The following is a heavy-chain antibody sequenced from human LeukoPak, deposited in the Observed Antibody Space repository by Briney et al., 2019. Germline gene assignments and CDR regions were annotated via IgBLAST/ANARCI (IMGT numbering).Heavy chain of an antibody. CDR1: GYTFTGYY. CDR2: INPTSGGT. J-gene: IGHJ5*02. CDR3: ARIVVPAAIKGINWFDP. V-gene: IGHV1-2*02. D-gene: IGHD2-2*01. Sequence: ASVKVSCKTSGYTFTGYYMHWVRQAPGHGLEWMGWINPTSGGTNYAQGVQGRVTMTRDTSISTAYMELTRLRSDDTAVYYCARIVVPAAIKGINWFDPWGQGTLVTVSS.